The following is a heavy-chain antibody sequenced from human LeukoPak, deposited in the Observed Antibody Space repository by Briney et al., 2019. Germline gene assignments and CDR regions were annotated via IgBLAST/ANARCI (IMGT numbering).Heavy chain of an antibody. V-gene: IGHV3-7*01. CDR2: IKQDGSEK. J-gene: IGHJ4*02. Sequence: GGSLRLSCAASGFTFSSYWMSWVRQAPGKGLEWVANIKQDGSEKYYVDSVKGRFTISRDNSKNTLYLQMNSLRAEDTAVYYCAKLLKSLGLYFDYWGQGTLVTVSS. CDR3: AKLLKSLGLYFDY. CDR1: GFTFSSYW. D-gene: IGHD3-16*01.